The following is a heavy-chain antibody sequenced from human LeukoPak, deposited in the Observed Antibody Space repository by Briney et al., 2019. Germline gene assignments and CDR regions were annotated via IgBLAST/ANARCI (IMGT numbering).Heavy chain of an antibody. CDR2: VFYNGAT. CDR3: DSGAF. D-gene: IGHD3-22*01. CDR1: GGSISSSIYY. V-gene: IGHV4-39*07. Sequence: PSETLSLTCIVSGGSISSSIYYWAWVRQPPGKGLEWIGTVFYNGATQYSLSLRSRVTISIDTSTNQFSLKLTSDCARELRYDNSDSGAFWGQGTVVTVSS. J-gene: IGHJ3*01.